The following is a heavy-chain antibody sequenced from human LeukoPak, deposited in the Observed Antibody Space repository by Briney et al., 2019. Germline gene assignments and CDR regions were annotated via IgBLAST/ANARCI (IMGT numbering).Heavy chain of an antibody. J-gene: IGHJ2*01. CDR2: IYHSGST. V-gene: IGHV4-30-2*01. CDR3: ARASYAYYYASGNWYFDL. Sequence: PSQTLSLTCTVSGGSISSGGYYWSWIRQPPGKGLEWIGYIYHSGSTYYNSSPSLKSRVTISVDTSKNQFSLKLSSVTAADTAVFYCARASYAYYYASGNWYFDLWGRGTLVTVSS. D-gene: IGHD3-10*01. CDR1: GGSISSGGYY.